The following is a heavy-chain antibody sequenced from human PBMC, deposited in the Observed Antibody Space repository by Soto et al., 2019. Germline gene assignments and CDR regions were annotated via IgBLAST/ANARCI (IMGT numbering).Heavy chain of an antibody. CDR1: GGSISSGGTGSY. D-gene: IGHD1-1*01. V-gene: IGHV4-31*03. Sequence: QVQLQESGPGLVKPSQTLSLTCTVSGGSISSGGTGSYWTWIRQRPGKGMEWIGYIYYTGNTYYNTSLKGRPTISIDTSETQFSMKLTSVTAADTAVYFCASGHDAYKVRYWGQGTLVTVSS. CDR3: ASGHDAYKVRY. CDR2: IYYTGNT. J-gene: IGHJ4*02.